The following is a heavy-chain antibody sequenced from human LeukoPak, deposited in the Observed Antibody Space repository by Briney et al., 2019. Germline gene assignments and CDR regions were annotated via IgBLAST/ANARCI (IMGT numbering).Heavy chain of an antibody. J-gene: IGHJ6*02. Sequence: GGSLRLSCAASGFTFSSYSMNWVRQAPGKGLEWVSSISSSSSYIYYADSVKGRFTISRDNAKNSLYLQMNSLRADDTAIYYCARNQQLGGHSYYYYGMDVWGQGTTVTVSS. CDR3: ARNQQLGGHSYYYYGMDV. V-gene: IGHV3-21*04. D-gene: IGHD3-16*01. CDR1: GFTFSSYS. CDR2: ISSSSSYI.